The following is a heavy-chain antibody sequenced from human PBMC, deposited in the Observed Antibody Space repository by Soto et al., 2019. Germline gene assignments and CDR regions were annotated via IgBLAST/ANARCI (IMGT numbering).Heavy chain of an antibody. J-gene: IGHJ6*02. CDR2: IRSEGSSYAT. CDR1: GITFSGPA. V-gene: IGHV3-73*01. CDR3: RVVPSATLLCV. D-gene: IGHD2-2*01. Sequence: PWWSLRFSCAASGITFSGPAMHWLRYASGKGLEWVCRIRSEGSSYATPYAASVKGRFTGSRDNSRTPAYLRMNSLKTEDMAVCSSRVVPSATLLCVRGPGTTGPLSS.